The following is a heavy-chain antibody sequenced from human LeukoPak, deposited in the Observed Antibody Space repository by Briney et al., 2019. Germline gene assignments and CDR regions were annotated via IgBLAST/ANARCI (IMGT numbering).Heavy chain of an antibody. Sequence: SETLSLTCTVSGGSISSYFWSWIRQPPGKGLEWIGYIYSSGNTNYNPSLKSRVTISVDTSKNQFSLKLSSVTAADTAVYYCAGVPMVRGVIPLWGQGTLVTVSS. D-gene: IGHD3-10*01. J-gene: IGHJ4*02. V-gene: IGHV4-59*01. CDR2: IYSSGNT. CDR3: AGVPMVRGVIPL. CDR1: GGSISSYF.